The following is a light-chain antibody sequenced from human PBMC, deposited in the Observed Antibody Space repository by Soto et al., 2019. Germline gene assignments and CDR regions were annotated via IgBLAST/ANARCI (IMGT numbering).Light chain of an antibody. J-gene: IGLJ1*01. V-gene: IGLV1-44*01. CDR2: TNS. CDR1: GSNIGSNA. Sequence: QSVLTQPPSASGTPGHSITIFCSGSGSNIGSNAVTWYQQLPRTAPRLLIYTNSQRPSGVPDRFSGSKSGTSASLAITGLQSGDEADYYCATWDDGLNGYVFGTGTKVPVL. CDR3: ATWDDGLNGYV.